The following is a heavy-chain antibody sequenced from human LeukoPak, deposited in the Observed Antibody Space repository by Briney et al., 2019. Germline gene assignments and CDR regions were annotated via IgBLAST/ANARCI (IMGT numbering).Heavy chain of an antibody. CDR1: GLTFSDAW. CDR3: TWMATIFTVDY. CDR2: IRNDRIT. V-gene: IGHV3-15*01. Sequence: KTGGSLRLPCVLSGLTFSDAWMSWVRQAPGKGLEWVGRIRNDRITDYAAPVQGRFSISRDDSKNTFYLQMNSLRTEDTGMYFCTWMATIFTVDYWGQGTLVTVSS. J-gene: IGHJ4*02. D-gene: IGHD5-12*01.